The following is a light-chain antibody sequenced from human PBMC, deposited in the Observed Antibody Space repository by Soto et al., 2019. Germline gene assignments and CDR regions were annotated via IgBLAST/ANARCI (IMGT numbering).Light chain of an antibody. V-gene: IGKV3D-15*01. J-gene: IGKJ1*01. Sequence: EIVMTQSPDTLSVSPGERATLSCRASQSISSNLAWYRQRPGQAPRLLIYGASTRAIGIPARFSGSGSGTEFTLTISSLPSEDFAFYHCQQYNNWPWTFGKGTKVEIK. CDR2: GAS. CDR1: QSISSN. CDR3: QQYNNWPWT.